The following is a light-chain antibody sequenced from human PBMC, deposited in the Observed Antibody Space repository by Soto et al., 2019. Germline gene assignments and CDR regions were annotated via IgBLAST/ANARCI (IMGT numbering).Light chain of an antibody. CDR1: QSISSW. CDR3: QQYNSYPMT. Sequence: DIQRTHSPSILSAILGDMVTMTFGASQSISSWLAWYQQKPGKAPKLLIYDASNLESGVPSRFSGSGSGTEFTLAISSLQPDDFATYYCQQYNSYPMTFGQGTRLEIK. J-gene: IGKJ5*01. CDR2: DAS. V-gene: IGKV1-5*01.